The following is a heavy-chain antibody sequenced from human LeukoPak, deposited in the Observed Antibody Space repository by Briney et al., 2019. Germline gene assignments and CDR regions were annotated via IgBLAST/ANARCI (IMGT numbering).Heavy chain of an antibody. J-gene: IGHJ4*02. CDR3: VRAVEYYYDSSGYAVDY. CDR1: GFTFNGAW. V-gene: IGHV3-21*01. CDR2: ISSSSSNI. Sequence: FTSSASGFTFNGAWLNWVRQAPGKGLEWVSSISSSSSNIYYADSVTGRFTISRDNAKNSLYLQMNSLRAEDTAVYYCVRAVEYYYDSSGYAVDYWGQGTLVTVSS. D-gene: IGHD3-22*01.